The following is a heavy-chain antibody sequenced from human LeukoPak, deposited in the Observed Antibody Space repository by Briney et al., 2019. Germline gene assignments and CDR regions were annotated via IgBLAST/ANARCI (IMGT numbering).Heavy chain of an antibody. CDR2: IANDGKDK. CDR1: GFTFSRYG. CDR3: AKDQQVGAAAYYFDS. Sequence: PGGSLRLSCAASGFTFSRYGLHWVRQAPGKGLEWVAVIANDGKDKKYADSVKGRLTISRDNSQSTLYLQMNSLRAEDTAVYYCAKDQQVGAAAYYFDSWGQGTLVTVSS. D-gene: IGHD6-13*01. V-gene: IGHV3-30*18. J-gene: IGHJ4*02.